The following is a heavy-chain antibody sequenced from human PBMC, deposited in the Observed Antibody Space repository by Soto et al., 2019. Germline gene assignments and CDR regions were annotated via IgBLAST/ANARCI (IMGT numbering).Heavy chain of an antibody. CDR1: GGSISSYY. CDR3: ARGLNATVTTPNQVSPFDY. CDR2: IYYSGST. D-gene: IGHD4-17*01. Sequence: SETLSLTCTVSGGSISSYYWSWIRQPPGKGLEWIGYIYYSGSTNYNPSLKSRVTISVDTSKNQFSLKLSSVTAADTAVYYCARGLNATVTTPNQVSPFDYWGQGTLVTVSS. J-gene: IGHJ4*02. V-gene: IGHV4-59*01.